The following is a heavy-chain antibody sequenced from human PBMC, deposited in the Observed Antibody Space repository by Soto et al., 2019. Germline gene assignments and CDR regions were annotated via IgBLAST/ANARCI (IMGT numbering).Heavy chain of an antibody. CDR3: ARGKVAVAATHFDY. CDR2: IDWDDDK. Sequence: SGPTLVNPTQTLTLTCTFSGFSLSTSTMCVSWIRQPPGKALEWLARIDWDDDKYYNTFLKTRLTISKDTSKNQVVLTMTYMDPVDTATYYCARGKVAVAATHFDYWGQGTLVTVS. J-gene: IGHJ4*02. CDR1: GFSLSTSTMC. D-gene: IGHD2-15*01. V-gene: IGHV2-70*11.